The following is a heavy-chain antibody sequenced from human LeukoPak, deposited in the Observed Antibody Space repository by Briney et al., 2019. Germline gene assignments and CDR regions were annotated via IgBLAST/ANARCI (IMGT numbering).Heavy chain of an antibody. D-gene: IGHD3-22*01. CDR1: GGSISSYY. J-gene: IGHJ4*02. V-gene: IGHV4-4*07. CDR3: ARGDYDSSCYYI. CDR2: IYTSGST. Sequence: SETLSLTCTVSGGSISSYYWSWIRQPAGKGLEWIGRIYTSGSTNYNPSLKSRVTMSVDTSKNQFSLKLSSVAAADTAVYYCARGDYDSSCYYIWGQGTLVTVSS.